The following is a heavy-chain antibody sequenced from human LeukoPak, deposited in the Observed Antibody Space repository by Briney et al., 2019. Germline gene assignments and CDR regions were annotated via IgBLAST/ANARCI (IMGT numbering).Heavy chain of an antibody. Sequence: SETLSLTCTVSGGSISSSSYYWGWIRQPPGKGLEWIGSIYYSGSTYYNPSLKSRVTISVDTSKNQFSLKLSSVTAADTAVYYCARHLLGIVATITRPSDYWGQGTLVTVSS. CDR1: GGSISSSSYY. V-gene: IGHV4-39*01. CDR3: ARHLLGIVATITRPSDY. D-gene: IGHD5-12*01. CDR2: IYYSGST. J-gene: IGHJ4*02.